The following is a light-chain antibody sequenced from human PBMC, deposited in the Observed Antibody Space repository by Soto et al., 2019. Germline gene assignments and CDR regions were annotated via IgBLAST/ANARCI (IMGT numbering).Light chain of an antibody. CDR2: AAS. CDR3: QHGYSTPLT. J-gene: IGKJ4*01. Sequence: DIQMTQSPSSLSASVGDRVTITCRASQSISTYLHWYQQKPGKAPNLLIYAASTLQSGVPSRFSGSEAGTDFTLTIRSLQPEDFATYFCQHGYSTPLTVGGGTKVDIK. V-gene: IGKV1-39*01. CDR1: QSISTY.